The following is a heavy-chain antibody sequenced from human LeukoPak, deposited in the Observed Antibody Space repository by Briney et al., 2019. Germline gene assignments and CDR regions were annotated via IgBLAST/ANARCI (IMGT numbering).Heavy chain of an antibody. CDR2: ISSSGSTI. CDR3: AREVAVTGTPSLDN. Sequence: GGSLRLSCAASGFTFSSYEMNWVRQDPGKGLEWVSYISSSGSTIYYADSVRGRFTLSRDNAKNSLYLQMNSLRVEDTAIYYCAREVAVTGTPSLDNWGQGTLVTVSS. D-gene: IGHD6-19*01. CDR1: GFTFSSYE. J-gene: IGHJ4*02. V-gene: IGHV3-48*03.